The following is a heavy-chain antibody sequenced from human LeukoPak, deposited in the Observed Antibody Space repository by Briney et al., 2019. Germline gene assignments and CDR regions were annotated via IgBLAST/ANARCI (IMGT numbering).Heavy chain of an antibody. Sequence: SETLSLTCTVSGGSISSYYWGWIRQPPGEGLEWIGYIYYSGSTNYNPYLKSRVTISVDTYKNKFSLKLNSVTAADTAVYYCARTTPYYGDYVWFDPWGQGTLVTVSS. J-gene: IGHJ5*02. D-gene: IGHD4-17*01. CDR1: GGSISSYY. CDR3: ARTTPYYGDYVWFDP. V-gene: IGHV4-59*01. CDR2: IYYSGST.